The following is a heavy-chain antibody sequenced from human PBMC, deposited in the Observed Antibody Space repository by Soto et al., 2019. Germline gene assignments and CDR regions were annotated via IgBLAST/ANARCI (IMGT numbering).Heavy chain of an antibody. V-gene: IGHV5-51*01. CDR3: AKCDDYKNYYFYGMDV. CDR2: LCPDDSDS. J-gene: IGHJ6*02. CDR1: GYSFTTDC. Sequence: PGESLKISCKASGYSFTTDCIGWVRQMSGKGLEWMGILCPDDSDSKYSPAFQGQVTISADKSITTAYLQWSSLKASDTAIYYCAKCDDYKNYYFYGMDVRGQGTTVTVSS. D-gene: IGHD4-4*01.